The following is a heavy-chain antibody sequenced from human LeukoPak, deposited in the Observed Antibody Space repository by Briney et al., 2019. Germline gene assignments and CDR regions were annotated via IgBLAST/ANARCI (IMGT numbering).Heavy chain of an antibody. CDR2: INPKSGGT. CDR1: GYTFTDYY. J-gene: IGHJ4*02. V-gene: IGHV1-2*02. D-gene: IGHD5-18*01. CDR3: ARGGYRYGYMF. Sequence: ASVKVSCKASGYTFTDYYIHWVRQAPGQGLEWMGWINPKSGGTSSARKFRGRVTMTGDTSINTAYMELARLTSDDTAVYFCARGGYRYGYMFWGQGTLVTVSS.